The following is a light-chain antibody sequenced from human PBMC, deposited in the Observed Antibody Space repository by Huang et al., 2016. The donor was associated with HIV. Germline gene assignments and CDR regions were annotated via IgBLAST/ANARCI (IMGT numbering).Light chain of an antibody. CDR1: RNLTNSQ. V-gene: IGKV3-20*01. CDR2: GAS. CDR3: QEYDTFS. Sequence: EVVLTQSPDSLFLSAGERASLSCRASRNLTNSQLAWYQQKLGQPPRLLVFGASTRVSGIPVSFTGSMSGADFTLSISGLEPDDFATYYCQEYDTFSFGQGTRLE. J-gene: IGKJ2*01.